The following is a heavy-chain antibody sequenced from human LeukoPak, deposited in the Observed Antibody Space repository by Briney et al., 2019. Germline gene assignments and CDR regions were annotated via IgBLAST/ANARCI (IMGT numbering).Heavy chain of an antibody. CDR1: GFTFDNYA. J-gene: IGHJ1*01. CDR2: ISWNSGTI. Sequence: SGGSLRLSCAASGFTFDNYAMNWVRQVPGKGLEWISLISWNSGTIGYADSVKGRFTISRDNANNFLYLQMNSLRAADTALYYCARAYKDRSLAGKKEFFQHWGQGTLVTVSS. D-gene: IGHD6-19*01. V-gene: IGHV3-9*01. CDR3: ARAYKDRSLAGKKEFFQH.